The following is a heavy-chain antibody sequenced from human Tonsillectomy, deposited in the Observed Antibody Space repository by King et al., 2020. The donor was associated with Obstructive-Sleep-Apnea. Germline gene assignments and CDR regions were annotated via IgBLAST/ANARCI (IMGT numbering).Heavy chain of an antibody. J-gene: IGHJ4*02. V-gene: IGHV3-49*03. CDR2: IRSKAYGGTT. Sequence: VQLVESGGGLVQPGRSLRLSCTASGFTFGDYAMSWFRQAPGKGLEGVVFIRSKAYGGTTEYAASVKGRLTISRDDSKSIAYLQMNSLKTEDTAVYYCTRDSPYYYDSSGHFYYWGQGTLVTVSS. CDR1: GFTFGDYA. CDR3: TRDSPYYYDSSGHFYY. D-gene: IGHD3-22*01.